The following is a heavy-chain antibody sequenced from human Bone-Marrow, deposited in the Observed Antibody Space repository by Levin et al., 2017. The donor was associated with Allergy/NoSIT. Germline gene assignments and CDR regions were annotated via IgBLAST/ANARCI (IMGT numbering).Heavy chain of an antibody. Sequence: LRLSCTVSGGSISSGDYYWSWIRQPPGKGLEWIGYIYYSGSTYYNPSLKSRVTISVDTSKNQFSLKLSSVTAADTAVYYCARDRGLLWFGESNYWGQGTLVTVSS. J-gene: IGHJ4*02. CDR2: IYYSGST. D-gene: IGHD3-10*01. CDR3: ARDRGLLWFGESNY. CDR1: GGSISSGDYY. V-gene: IGHV4-30-4*01.